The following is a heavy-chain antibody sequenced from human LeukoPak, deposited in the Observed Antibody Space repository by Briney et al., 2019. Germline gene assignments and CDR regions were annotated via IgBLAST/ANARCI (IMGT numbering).Heavy chain of an antibody. J-gene: IGHJ4*02. Sequence: GASVKVSCKASGYTFNDYFIHWVRQAPGPALEWMGWIYPNSGGTKYPQKFQGRVTMARDTSISIAYMELSSLRSDDTAIYYCARGRGGVNDSPADYWGQGTLVTVSS. CDR3: ARGRGGVNDSPADY. CDR1: GYTFNDYF. D-gene: IGHD5/OR15-5a*01. CDR2: IYPNSGGT. V-gene: IGHV1-2*02.